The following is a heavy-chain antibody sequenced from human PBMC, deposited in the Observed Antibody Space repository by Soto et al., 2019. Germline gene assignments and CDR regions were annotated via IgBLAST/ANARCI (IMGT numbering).Heavy chain of an antibody. J-gene: IGHJ6*02. Sequence: GGSLRLSCAASGFTFSSYWMHWVRQAPGKGLVWVSRINSDGSSTSYGDSVKGRFTISRDNAKNTLYLQMNSLRAEDTAVNYCARAVEEPGITIFGRPTKYYYYGMDVWGQGTTVTVSS. CDR1: GFTFSSYW. CDR2: INSDGSST. V-gene: IGHV3-74*01. D-gene: IGHD3-3*01. CDR3: ARAVEEPGITIFGRPTKYYYYGMDV.